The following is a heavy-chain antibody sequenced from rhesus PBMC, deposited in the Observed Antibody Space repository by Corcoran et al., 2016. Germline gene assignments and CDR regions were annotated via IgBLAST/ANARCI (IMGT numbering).Heavy chain of an antibody. D-gene: IGHD6-25*01. CDR3: GSGSWNGVLDS. V-gene: IGHV4-76*01. J-gene: IGHJ6*01. Sequence: QVQLQESGPGVVKPSETLSLTCAVSGGSISGGYDWSWIRQPPGKGLEWIGYSYGSSGSTNYNPSLKNRFTISKDASKNEFSLKLSSVTAADTAVYYCGSGSWNGVLDSWGQGVVVTVSS. CDR1: GGSISGGYD. CDR2: SYGSSGST.